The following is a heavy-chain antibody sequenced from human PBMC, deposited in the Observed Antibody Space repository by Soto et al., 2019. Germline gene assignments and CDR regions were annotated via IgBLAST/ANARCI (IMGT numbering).Heavy chain of an antibody. CDR3: AKREIRHFDY. Sequence: ESGGGLVQPGESLRLSCAASGFTFSNYVMGWVRQAPGEGLELVSSITETGVNTNYAASVKGRFTISRDNSKNTLYLQMNSLRADDTAIYYCAKREIRHFDYWGQGTLVTVSS. J-gene: IGHJ4*02. D-gene: IGHD1-26*01. CDR2: ITETGVNT. V-gene: IGHV3-23*01. CDR1: GFTFSNYV.